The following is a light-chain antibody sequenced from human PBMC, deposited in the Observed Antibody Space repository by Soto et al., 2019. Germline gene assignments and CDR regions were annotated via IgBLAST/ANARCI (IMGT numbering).Light chain of an antibody. V-gene: IGKV1-9*01. CDR3: QQFNAYPLT. CDR2: GAS. Sequence: DIQLTQSPSFLSASVGDRVTISCRASQGISDYLAWYQQKPGKAPKLLIYGASTLQSGVPSRFSGSASGTEFTLTISSLQPEDFTTYFCQQFNAYPLTFGGGTKLEIK. J-gene: IGKJ4*01. CDR1: QGISDY.